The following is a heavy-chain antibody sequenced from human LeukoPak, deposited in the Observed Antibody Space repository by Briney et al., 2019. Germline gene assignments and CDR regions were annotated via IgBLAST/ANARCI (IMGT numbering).Heavy chain of an antibody. D-gene: IGHD3-3*01. V-gene: IGHV3-23*01. CDR3: AKDTGLYYDFWSGYYV. J-gene: IGHJ6*04. CDR2: ISGSGGST. Sequence: GGSLRLSCAASGFTFDDYAMHWVRQAPGKGLEWVSAISGSGGSTYYADSVKGRFTISRDNSKNTLYLQMNSLRAEDTAVYYCAKDTGLYYDFWSGYYVWGKGTTVTVSS. CDR1: GFTFDDYA.